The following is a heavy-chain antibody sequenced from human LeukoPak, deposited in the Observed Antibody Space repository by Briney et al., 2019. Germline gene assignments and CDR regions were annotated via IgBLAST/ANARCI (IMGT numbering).Heavy chain of an antibody. D-gene: IGHD3-22*01. V-gene: IGHV3-30-3*01. J-gene: IGHJ3*02. CDR3: ARPSYYDSSGYPLRGGAFDI. CDR2: ISYDGSNK. CDR1: GFTFSSYA. Sequence: PGGSLRLSCAASGFTFSSYAMHWVRQAPGKGLEWVAVISYDGSNKYYADSVKGRFTISRDNSKNTLYLQMNSLRAEDTAVYYCARPSYYDSSGYPLRGGAFDIWGQGTMVTVSS.